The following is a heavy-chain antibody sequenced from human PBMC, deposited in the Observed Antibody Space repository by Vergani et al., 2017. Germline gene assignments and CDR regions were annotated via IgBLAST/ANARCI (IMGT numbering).Heavy chain of an antibody. V-gene: IGHV4-34*01. J-gene: IGHJ4*02. D-gene: IGHD2-8*01. CDR1: GGSFNDYW. CDR2: IRHAGIT. CDR3: ARERYCTNGVCFTLFDV. Sequence: QAQLQQWGAGLLKPSETLSLTCAIYGGSFNDYWWTWILQPPGKGLEWTGEIRHAGITHYSPSLKSRVTISIDTSTHQFSLNLRSVTAADTAVYYCARERYCTNGVCFTLFDVWGQGALVTVSS.